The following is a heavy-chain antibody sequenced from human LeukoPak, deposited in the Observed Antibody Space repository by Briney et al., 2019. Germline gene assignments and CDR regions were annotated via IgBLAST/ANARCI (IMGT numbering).Heavy chain of an antibody. J-gene: IGHJ4*02. D-gene: IGHD6-13*01. Sequence: GGSLRLSCAASGFTFDDYAMHWVRQAPGKGLEWVSGISWDSGSIGYADSVKGRFTISRDNAKNSLYLQMNSLRAEDTALYYCAKADRSSWYPYYFDYWGQGTLVTVSS. CDR2: ISWDSGSI. CDR3: AKADRSSWYPYYFDY. V-gene: IGHV3-9*01. CDR1: GFTFDDYA.